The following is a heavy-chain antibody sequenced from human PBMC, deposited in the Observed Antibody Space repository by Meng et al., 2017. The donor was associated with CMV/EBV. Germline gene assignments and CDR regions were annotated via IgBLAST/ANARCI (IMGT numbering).Heavy chain of an antibody. Sequence: QVSLGQSRAEVNKPRASVKASCKASGYTFTSYGLSWVRQAPGQGLEWMGWFSAYNGNTNYAQKLQGRVTMTTDTSTSTAYMELRSLRSDDTAVYYCARDRTMVRGVTGYWGQGTLVTVSS. J-gene: IGHJ4*02. CDR3: ARDRTMVRGVTGY. CDR2: FSAYNGNT. CDR1: GYTFTSYG. D-gene: IGHD3-10*01. V-gene: IGHV1-18*01.